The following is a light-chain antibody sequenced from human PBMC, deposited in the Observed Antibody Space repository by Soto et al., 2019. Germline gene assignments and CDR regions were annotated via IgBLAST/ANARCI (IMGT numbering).Light chain of an antibody. V-gene: IGKV1-9*01. CDR1: QGSSSY. CDR3: QQLNSYPRT. J-gene: IGKJ1*01. Sequence: DIQLTQSPSFLSASVGDRVTITCRASQGSSSYLAWYQQKPGKAPNLLIYAASTLQSGVPSRFSGSGSGTEFTLTISSLQPEDFTTYYCQQLNSYPRTFGQGTKVEIK. CDR2: AAS.